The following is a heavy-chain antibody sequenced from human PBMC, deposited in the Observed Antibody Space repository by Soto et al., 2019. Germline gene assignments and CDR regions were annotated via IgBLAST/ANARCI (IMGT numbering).Heavy chain of an antibody. J-gene: IGHJ6*02. Sequence: SETLSLTCTVSGGSISSYYWSWIRQPPGKGLEWIGYIYYSGSTNYNPSLKSRVTISVDTSKNQFSPKLSSVTAADTAVYYCAVAYGSGSYYFPIYYYYGMDVWGQGTTVTVSS. CDR2: IYYSGST. CDR3: AVAYGSGSYYFPIYYYYGMDV. D-gene: IGHD3-10*01. CDR1: GGSISSYY. V-gene: IGHV4-59*01.